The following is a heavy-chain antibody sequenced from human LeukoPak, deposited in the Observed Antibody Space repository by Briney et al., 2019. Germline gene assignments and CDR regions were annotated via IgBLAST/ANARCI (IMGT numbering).Heavy chain of an antibody. CDR2: ISAIGGST. J-gene: IGHJ3*02. V-gene: IGHV3-23*01. D-gene: IGHD3-22*01. CDR1: GFTFSSYA. Sequence: AGSLRLSCAASGFTFSSYAMSWVRQAPGKGLEWVSSISAIGGSTYYAGSVKGRFTISRDNSKNTLYPQMNSLRAEDKAVYYCAKGAVYYESLEAFDIWGQGTMVTVSS. CDR3: AKGAVYYESLEAFDI.